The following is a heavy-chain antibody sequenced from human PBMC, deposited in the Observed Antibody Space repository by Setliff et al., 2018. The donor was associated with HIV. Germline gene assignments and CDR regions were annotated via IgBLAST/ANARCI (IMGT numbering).Heavy chain of an antibody. J-gene: IGHJ4*02. D-gene: IGHD3-16*01. CDR3: ARGDMIAFGGVGPFDY. Sequence: ASVKVSCKASGGIFSNYAINWVRLAPGQGLEWMGGIIPIFGTADYAQRFQGRVTITADESTSTAYMELSSLRSADTAVYYCARGDMIAFGGVGPFDYWGQGTLVTV. CDR2: IIPIFGTA. V-gene: IGHV1-69*13. CDR1: GGIFSNYA.